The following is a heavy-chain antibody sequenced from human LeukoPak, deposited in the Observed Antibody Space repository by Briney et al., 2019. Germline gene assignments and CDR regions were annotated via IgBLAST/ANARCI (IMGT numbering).Heavy chain of an antibody. V-gene: IGHV5-51*01. J-gene: IGHJ4*02. CDR3: TRSRSSDSTGWFSDY. D-gene: IGHD6-19*01. CDR2: IYPGDSDT. Sequence: GESLKISCKGSGYSFSNYWIAWVRQMPGKGLEWLGIIYPGDSDTRYSPSFQGLVTISADKSISTAYLQWSSLKASDTAMYYCTRSRSSDSTGWFSDYWGQGTLDTVSS. CDR1: GYSFSNYW.